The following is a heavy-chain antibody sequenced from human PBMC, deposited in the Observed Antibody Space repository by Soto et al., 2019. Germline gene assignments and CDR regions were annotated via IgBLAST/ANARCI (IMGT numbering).Heavy chain of an antibody. D-gene: IGHD3-3*01. CDR2: IYSGGST. J-gene: IGHJ6*02. Sequence: PGGSLRLSCAASGFTVSSNYMSWVRQAPGKGLEWVSVIYSGGSTYYADSVKGRFTISRDNSKNTLYPQMNSLRAEDTAVYYCARGHQFYDFWSGYSGDGMDVWGQGTTVTVSS. CDR1: GFTVSSNY. V-gene: IGHV3-53*01. CDR3: ARGHQFYDFWSGYSGDGMDV.